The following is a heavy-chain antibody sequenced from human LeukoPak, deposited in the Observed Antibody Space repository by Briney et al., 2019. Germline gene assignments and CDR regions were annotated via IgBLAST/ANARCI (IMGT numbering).Heavy chain of an antibody. D-gene: IGHD4-17*01. V-gene: IGHV3-7*04. Sequence: GGSLRLSCAASGFIFSSYWMSWVRQAPGKGLEWVANIKQGGTEKYYVDSVKGRFTISRVNAKNSLYLQTNSLRAEDTAVYYCARVRGDYWFDFRGQGTLVTVSS. CDR2: IKQGGTEK. CDR3: ARVRGDYWFDF. CDR1: GFIFSSYW. J-gene: IGHJ4*02.